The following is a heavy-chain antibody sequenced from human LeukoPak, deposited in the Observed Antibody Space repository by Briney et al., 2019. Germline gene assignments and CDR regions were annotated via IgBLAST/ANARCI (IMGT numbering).Heavy chain of an antibody. D-gene: IGHD6-13*01. CDR1: GYTLTELS. CDR2: INAGDGNT. V-gene: IGHV1-3*01. Sequence: ASVKVSCKVSGYTLTELSMHWVRQAPGKGLEWMGWINAGDGNTKYSQKFQGRVTITRDTSASTAYMELSSLRSEDTAVYYCARAGSSSSWYRRDYFDYWGQGTLVTVSS. CDR3: ARAGSSSSWYRRDYFDY. J-gene: IGHJ4*02.